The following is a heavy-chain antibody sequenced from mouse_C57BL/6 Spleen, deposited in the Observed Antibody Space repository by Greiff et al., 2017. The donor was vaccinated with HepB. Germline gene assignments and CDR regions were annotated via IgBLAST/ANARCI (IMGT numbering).Heavy chain of an antibody. CDR3: ARQLRLRDYYAMDY. CDR2: IWSDGST. Sequence: VKLQESGPGLVAPSQSLSITCTVSGFSLTSYGVHWVRQPPGKGLEWLVVIWSDGSTTYNSALKSRLSISKDNSKSQVFLKMNSLQTDDTAMYYCARQLRLRDYYAMDYWGQGTSVTVSS. J-gene: IGHJ4*01. V-gene: IGHV2-6-1*01. D-gene: IGHD3-2*02. CDR1: GFSLTSYG.